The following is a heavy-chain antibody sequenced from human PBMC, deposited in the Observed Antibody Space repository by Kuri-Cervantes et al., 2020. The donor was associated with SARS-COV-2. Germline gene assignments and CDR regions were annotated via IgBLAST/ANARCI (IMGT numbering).Heavy chain of an antibody. CDR3: ARGGWLGRYYYGMDV. Sequence: GESLKISCAASGFTFSSYGMHWVRQAPGKGLEWVAVIWYDGSNKYYADSVKGRFTISRDNSKNTLYLQMNSLRAEDTAVYYCARGGWLGRYYYGMDVWGQGTTVTVSS. D-gene: IGHD6-19*01. V-gene: IGHV3-33*01. CDR1: GFTFSSYG. J-gene: IGHJ6*02. CDR2: IWYDGSNK.